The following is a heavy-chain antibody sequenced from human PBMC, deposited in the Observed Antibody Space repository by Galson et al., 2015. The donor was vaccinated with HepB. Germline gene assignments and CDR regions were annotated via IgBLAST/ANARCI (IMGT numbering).Heavy chain of an antibody. CDR1: GGSFSGYY. D-gene: IGHD3-10*01. J-gene: IGHJ4*02. CDR2: INHSGST. CDR3: ARSKYYYGSGSYWPFDY. V-gene: IGHV4-34*01. Sequence: SETLSLTCAVYGGSFSGYYWSWIRQPPGKGLEWIGEINHSGSTNYNPSLKSRVTISVDTSKNQFSLKLSSVTAADTAVYYCARSKYYYGSGSYWPFDYWGQGTLVTVSS.